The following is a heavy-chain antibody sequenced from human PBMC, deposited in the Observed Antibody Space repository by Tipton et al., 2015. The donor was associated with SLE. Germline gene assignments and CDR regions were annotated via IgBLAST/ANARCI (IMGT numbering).Heavy chain of an antibody. J-gene: IGHJ5*02. CDR3: ARNRGFCTGSVCLTSRRDWFDP. V-gene: IGHV3-49*04. Sequence: SLRLSCTGSGFTFSAFSMSWVRQAPGKGLEWLGLIRNKPYGETTEYAASVKGRFTISRDDSRNIAYLQMSSLKVEDTAVYYCARNRGFCTGSVCLTSRRDWFDPWGQGTLVTVSS. D-gene: IGHD2-8*02. CDR1: GFTFSAFS. CDR2: IRNKPYGETT.